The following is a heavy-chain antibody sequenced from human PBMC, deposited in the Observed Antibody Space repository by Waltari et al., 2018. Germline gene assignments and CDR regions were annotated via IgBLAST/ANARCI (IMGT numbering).Heavy chain of an antibody. J-gene: IGHJ4*02. CDR2: ISGSGRST. CDR1: GFTFSSYA. Sequence: EVQLVESGGGLVQPGGSLRLSCAASGFTFSSYAMSWVRQAPGKGLEWVSAISGSGRSTNYTDSVKGRFNISRDNSKNTLYLQMNSLRAEDTAVYYCANEMVRGVISPDYWGQGTLVIVSS. CDR3: ANEMVRGVISPDY. D-gene: IGHD3-10*01. V-gene: IGHV3-23*04.